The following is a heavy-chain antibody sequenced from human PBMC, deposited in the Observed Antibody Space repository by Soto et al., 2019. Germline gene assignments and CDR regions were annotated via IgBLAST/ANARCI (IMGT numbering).Heavy chain of an antibody. D-gene: IGHD2-2*01. CDR3: ASDHCSSTSCYLFQQ. J-gene: IGHJ1*01. V-gene: IGHV3-33*01. CDR2: IWYDGSNR. CDR1: GFTFSSYG. Sequence: QVQLVESGGGVVQPGRSLRLSCAASGFTFSSYGMHWVRQAPGKGLEWVAVIWYDGSNRYYADSVKGRFTISRDNSKNTLYVQMNSLRAEDTAVYYCASDHCSSTSCYLFQQWGQGTLVTVSS.